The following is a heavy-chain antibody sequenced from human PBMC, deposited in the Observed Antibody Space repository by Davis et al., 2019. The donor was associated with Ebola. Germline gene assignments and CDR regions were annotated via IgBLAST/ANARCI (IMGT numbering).Heavy chain of an antibody. D-gene: IGHD6-13*01. CDR1: GDSISSSHW. V-gene: IGHV4-4*02. CDR3: ARAPYSSSCFDH. Sequence: GSLRLSCAVSGDSISSSHWWSWVRQPPGKGLEWIGESYHSGSTNYNPSLKSRVTISVDKSKNQFSLNLNSMTAADTAVYYCARAPYSSSCFDHWGQGTLVTVSP. CDR2: SYHSGST. J-gene: IGHJ4*02.